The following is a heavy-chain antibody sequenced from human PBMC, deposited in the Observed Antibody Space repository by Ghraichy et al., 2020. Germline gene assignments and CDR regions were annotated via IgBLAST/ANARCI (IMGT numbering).Heavy chain of an antibody. CDR3: ARQADYGDDGAGFDY. CDR2: INPNSGGT. D-gene: IGHD4-17*01. Sequence: ATVKVACKAAGYTFTGYYMHWVRQAPGQGLEWMGWINPNSGGTNYAQKFQGRVTMTRDTSISTAYMELSRLRSDDTAVYYCARQADYGDDGAGFDYWGQGTLVTVSS. V-gene: IGHV1-2*02. J-gene: IGHJ4*02. CDR1: GYTFTGYY.